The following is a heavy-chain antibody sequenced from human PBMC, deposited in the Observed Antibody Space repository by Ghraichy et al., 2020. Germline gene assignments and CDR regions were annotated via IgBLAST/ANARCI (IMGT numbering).Heavy chain of an antibody. D-gene: IGHD2-2*01. CDR1: GFTFSSYA. CDR3: ARADCSSTSCYTDY. CDR2: ISYDGSNK. Sequence: GGSLRLSCAASGFTFSSYAMHWVRQAPGKGLEWVAVISYDGSNKYYADSVKGRFTISRDNSKNTLYLQMNSLRAEDTAVYYCARADCSSTSCYTDYWGQGTLVTVSS. V-gene: IGHV3-30-3*01. J-gene: IGHJ4*02.